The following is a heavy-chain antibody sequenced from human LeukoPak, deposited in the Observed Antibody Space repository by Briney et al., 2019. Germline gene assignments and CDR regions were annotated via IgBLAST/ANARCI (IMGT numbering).Heavy chain of an antibody. CDR2: ISGSGGST. Sequence: GRSLRLSCAASGFTFSSYGMSWVRQAQGKGLEWVSAISGSGGSTYYADSVKGRFTISRDNSKNTLYLQMNSLRAEDTAVYYCAKDDVDTVYWGQGTLVTVSS. J-gene: IGHJ4*02. D-gene: IGHD5-18*01. CDR1: GFTFSSYG. CDR3: AKDDVDTVY. V-gene: IGHV3-23*01.